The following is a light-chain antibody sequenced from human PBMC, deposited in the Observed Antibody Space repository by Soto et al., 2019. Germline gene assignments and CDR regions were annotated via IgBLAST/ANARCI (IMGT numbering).Light chain of an antibody. CDR3: QQYGSSVT. Sequence: EIALTQSPGTLSLSPGERATLSCRASQSVTSSYLAWYQQKPGQAPRLLIYGASTRATGIPGRFSGSGSGTDFTLIISRLEPEDVAVYYCQQYGSSVTFGQGTRLEIK. J-gene: IGKJ5*01. CDR2: GAS. CDR1: QSVTSSY. V-gene: IGKV3-20*01.